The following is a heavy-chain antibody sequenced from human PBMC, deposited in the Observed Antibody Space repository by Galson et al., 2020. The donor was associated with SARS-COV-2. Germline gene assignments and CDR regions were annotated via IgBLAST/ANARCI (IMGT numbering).Heavy chain of an antibody. Sequence: GGSLRLSCPVSGFTFGNYAMSWVRQAQGKGLEWVSRINSDGSSTSYADSVKGRFTISRDNAKNTLYLQMNSLRAEDTAVYYCARVGGSLDYWGQGTLVTVSS. J-gene: IGHJ4*02. CDR3: ARVGGSLDY. D-gene: IGHD1-26*01. CDR1: GFTFGNYA. V-gene: IGHV3-74*01. CDR2: INSDGSST.